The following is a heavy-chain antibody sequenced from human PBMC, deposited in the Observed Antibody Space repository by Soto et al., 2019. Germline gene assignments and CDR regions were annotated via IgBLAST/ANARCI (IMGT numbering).Heavy chain of an antibody. CDR2: IIPIFGTA. Sequence: SAKVSCKASGGTFSSYAISWVRQAPGQGLEWMGGIIPIFGTANYAQKFQGRVTITADKSTSTAYMELSSLRSEDPAVYSCAVLVVVAARDVWGQGTTVTVSS. CDR1: GGTFSSYA. D-gene: IGHD2-15*01. J-gene: IGHJ6*02. V-gene: IGHV1-69*06. CDR3: AVLVVVAARDV.